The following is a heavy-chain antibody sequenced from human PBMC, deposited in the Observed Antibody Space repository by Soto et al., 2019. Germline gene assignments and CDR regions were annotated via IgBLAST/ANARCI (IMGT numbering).Heavy chain of an antibody. D-gene: IGHD3-22*01. J-gene: IGHJ4*02. CDR2: ISSSSSYI. Sequence: VGSLRLSCVASGFTFSSYSMNWLRQAPANGLEWVSSISSSSSYIYYADSVKGRFTISRDNAKNSLYLQMNSLRAEDTAVYYCAREPYYDSSGYHIPDFDYWGQGTLVTVSS. CDR3: AREPYYDSSGYHIPDFDY. V-gene: IGHV3-21*01. CDR1: GFTFSSYS.